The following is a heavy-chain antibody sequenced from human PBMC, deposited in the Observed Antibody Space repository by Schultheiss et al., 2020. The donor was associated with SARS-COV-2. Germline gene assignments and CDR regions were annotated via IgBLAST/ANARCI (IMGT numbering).Heavy chain of an antibody. J-gene: IGHJ6*03. D-gene: IGHD3-3*01. Sequence: GGSLRLSCAASGFTFSSYSMNWVRQAPGKGLEWVAVISYDGSNKYYADSVKGRFTISRDNSKNTLYLQMNSLRAEDTAVYYCAKASGYSASGDYYTDVWGKGTTVTVSS. V-gene: IGHV3-30*18. CDR2: ISYDGSNK. CDR1: GFTFSSYS. CDR3: AKASGYSASGDYYTDV.